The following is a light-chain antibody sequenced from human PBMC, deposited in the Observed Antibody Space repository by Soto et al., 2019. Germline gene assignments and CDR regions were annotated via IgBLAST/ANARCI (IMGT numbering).Light chain of an antibody. J-gene: IGLJ3*02. CDR1: SYDIGAYNY. CDR3: NSYTIASTWV. CDR2: EVS. Sequence: QSALTQPASVSGSPGQSITISCTGTSYDIGAYNYVSWYQQHPGQAPKLMISEVSNRPSGISNRFSGSKSGNTAALTISGLQAEDEADDYCNSYTIASTWVFGGGTKLTVL. V-gene: IGLV2-14*01.